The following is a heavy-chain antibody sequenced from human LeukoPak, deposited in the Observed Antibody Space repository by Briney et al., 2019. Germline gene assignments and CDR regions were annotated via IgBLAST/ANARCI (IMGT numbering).Heavy chain of an antibody. D-gene: IGHD4-11*01. CDR1: GYTFTSHG. Sequence: GASVKVSCKTSGYTFTSHGISWVRQAPGQGLEWMGWIRADNGDTKYAQKFQDRLTVTTDTSTGAAYMELRSLSADDTAVYYCARDWPTEITDFWGQGTLVTVSS. V-gene: IGHV1-18*01. CDR3: ARDWPTEITDF. J-gene: IGHJ4*02. CDR2: IRADNGDT.